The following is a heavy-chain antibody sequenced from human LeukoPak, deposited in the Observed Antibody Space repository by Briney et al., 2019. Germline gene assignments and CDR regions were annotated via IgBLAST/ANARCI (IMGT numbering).Heavy chain of an antibody. Sequence: GGSLRLSCAASGFTFSSYAMSWVRQAPGKGLEWVSAISGSGGSTYYADSVKGRFTISRDNSKSTLYLQMNSLRAEDTAVYYCAKGSSGWYFSVRNFDYWGQGTLVTVSS. V-gene: IGHV3-23*01. J-gene: IGHJ4*02. CDR1: GFTFSSYA. CDR2: ISGSGGST. D-gene: IGHD6-19*01. CDR3: AKGSSGWYFSVRNFDY.